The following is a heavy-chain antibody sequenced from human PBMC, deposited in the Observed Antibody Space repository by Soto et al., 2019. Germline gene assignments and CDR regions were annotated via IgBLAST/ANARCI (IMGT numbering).Heavy chain of an antibody. D-gene: IGHD2-15*01. J-gene: IGHJ4*02. CDR3: AKPGYCSGGSCYSFDY. Sequence: GGSLRLSCAASGFTFSSYWMSWVRQAPGKGLEWVANIKQDGSEKYYVDSVKGRFTISRDNAKNSLYLQMNSLRAEDTAVYYCAKPGYCSGGSCYSFDYWGQGTLVTVSS. CDR2: IKQDGSEK. CDR1: GFTFSSYW. V-gene: IGHV3-7*03.